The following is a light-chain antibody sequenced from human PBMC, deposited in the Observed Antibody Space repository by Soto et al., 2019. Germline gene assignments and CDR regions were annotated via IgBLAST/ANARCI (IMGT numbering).Light chain of an antibody. J-gene: IGKJ4*01. Sequence: DIQMTQSPSSVSASVGARVSITCRASQGISNWLAWYQQKPARAPKLLIYTASSLQSGVPSRFSGTGSGTDFTLTISSLQPEDVATYYCQQANSFPLTFGGGTKVEIK. CDR3: QQANSFPLT. CDR1: QGISNW. V-gene: IGKV1-12*01. CDR2: TAS.